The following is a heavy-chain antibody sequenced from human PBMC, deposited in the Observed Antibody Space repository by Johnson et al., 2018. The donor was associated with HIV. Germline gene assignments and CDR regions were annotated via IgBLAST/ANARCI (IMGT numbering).Heavy chain of an antibody. CDR3: AREDGSGWSTRGDDAFDI. CDR2: ISYDGSNK. CDR1: GFTFSDYY. J-gene: IGHJ3*02. Sequence: QVQLVESGGGLVKPGGSLRLSCAASGFTFSDYYMSWIRQAPGKGLEWVAVISYDGSNKYYADSVKGRFTISRDNSKNTLYLQMNSLRAEDTAVYYCAREDGSGWSTRGDDAFDIWGQGTMVTVSA. V-gene: IGHV3-30*03. D-gene: IGHD6-19*01.